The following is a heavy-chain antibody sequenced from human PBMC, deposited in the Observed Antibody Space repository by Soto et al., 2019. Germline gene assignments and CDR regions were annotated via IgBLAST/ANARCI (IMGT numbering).Heavy chain of an antibody. CDR3: ARVRLLRYFDWLLYHCFDY. CDR2: INHSGST. D-gene: IGHD3-9*01. CDR1: GGSFSGYY. Sequence: SETLSLTCAVYGGSFSGYYGSWIRQPPGKGLEWIGEINHSGSTNYNPSLKSRVTISVDTSKNQFSLKLSSVTAADTAVYYCARVRLLRYFDWLLYHCFDYWGQGTLVTVSS. V-gene: IGHV4-34*01. J-gene: IGHJ4*02.